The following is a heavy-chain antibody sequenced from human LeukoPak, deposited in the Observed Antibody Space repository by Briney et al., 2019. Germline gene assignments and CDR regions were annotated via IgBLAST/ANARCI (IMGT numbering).Heavy chain of an antibody. CDR2: IYTSGST. J-gene: IGHJ5*02. D-gene: IGHD3-10*01. V-gene: IGHV4-4*07. CDR3: ARDHRATHYGSGSSRGGWFDP. CDR1: GGSIRSHY. Sequence: SETLSLTCSVSGGSIRSHYWSWIRQPAGKGLEWIGRIYTSGSTNYNPSLKSRVTMSVDTSKNQFSLKLSSVTAADTAVYYCARDHRATHYGSGSSRGGWFDPWGQGTLVTVSS.